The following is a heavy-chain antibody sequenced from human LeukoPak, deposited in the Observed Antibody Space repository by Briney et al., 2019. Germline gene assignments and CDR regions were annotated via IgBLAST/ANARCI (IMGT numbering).Heavy chain of an antibody. V-gene: IGHV1-8*01. CDR3: ARVSDLWSGYGY. J-gene: IGHJ4*02. CDR2: MNPNSGNT. CDR1: GYTFTSYD. D-gene: IGHD3-3*01. Sequence: ASVKVSCKASGYTFTSYDINWVRQATGQGLEWMGWMNPNSGNTGYAQKFQGRVTMTRNTSISTAYMELSSLRSEDTAVYYCARVSDLWSGYGYWGQGTLVTVSS.